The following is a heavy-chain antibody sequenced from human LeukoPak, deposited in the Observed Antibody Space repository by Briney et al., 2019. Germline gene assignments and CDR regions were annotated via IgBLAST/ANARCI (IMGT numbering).Heavy chain of an antibody. D-gene: IGHD3-10*01. CDR3: ARDSGAGGYNCFDP. Sequence: SQTLSLTCTVSGGSISRGDYYWSCIRPHQGKGLVWNGYIYYSGSTYYNPSLKSRFTISVDTSKNEFALKVTSVTAADTAVYYCARDSGAGGYNCFDPWGQGTLVTVSS. CDR1: GGSISRGDYY. CDR2: IYYSGST. J-gene: IGHJ5*02. V-gene: IGHV4-31*03.